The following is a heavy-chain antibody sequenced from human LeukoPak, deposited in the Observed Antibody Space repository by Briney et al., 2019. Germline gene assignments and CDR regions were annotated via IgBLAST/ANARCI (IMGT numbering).Heavy chain of an antibody. CDR3: AKLAGEPQFYY. Sequence: SETLSLTCTVSGGSIISYYWSWIRQPPGKGLEWIGYIHNSGTTNYTPSLKSRVTISVDTSRNHFSLNLSSVTAADTAVYYCAKLAGEPQFYYWGQGTLVTVSS. D-gene: IGHD3-16*01. V-gene: IGHV4-4*08. CDR2: IHNSGTT. J-gene: IGHJ4*02. CDR1: GGSIISYY.